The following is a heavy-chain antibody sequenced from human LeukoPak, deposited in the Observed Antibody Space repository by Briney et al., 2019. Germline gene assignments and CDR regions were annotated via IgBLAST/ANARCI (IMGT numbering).Heavy chain of an antibody. V-gene: IGHV3-23*01. CDR2: ISGSGDNT. Sequence: GGSLRLSCAASGFTVSSNYMSWVRQAPGKGLEWVSAISGSGDNTYYADSVKGRFTISRDNSKNTLHLQMSSLRAEDTAVYYCAKDLGGGGGSVFDSWGQGTLVTVSS. D-gene: IGHD3-16*01. CDR1: GFTVSSNY. J-gene: IGHJ4*02. CDR3: AKDLGGGGGSVFDS.